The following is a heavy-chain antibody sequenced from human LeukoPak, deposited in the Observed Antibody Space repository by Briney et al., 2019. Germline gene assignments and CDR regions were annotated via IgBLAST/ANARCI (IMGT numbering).Heavy chain of an antibody. D-gene: IGHD3-3*01. J-gene: IGHJ4*02. CDR3: ARAPYDFWSGYHFDY. V-gene: IGHV4-59*01. CDR2: IYYSGST. Sequence: SDTLSLTDTGTGGSISSYYWSWLRQPPGKGPMRIGYIYYSGSTNYNPSLKSRVTISVDTSKNQFSLKLSSVTAADTAVYYCARAPYDFWSGYHFDYWGQGTLVTVSS. CDR1: GGSISSYY.